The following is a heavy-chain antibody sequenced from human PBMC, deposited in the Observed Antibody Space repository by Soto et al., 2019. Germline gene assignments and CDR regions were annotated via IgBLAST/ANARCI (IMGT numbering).Heavy chain of an antibody. CDR1: GFSFSNYA. V-gene: IGHV3-23*01. D-gene: IGHD3-22*01. Sequence: EVQLLDSGGGLVQPGGSLRLSCAASGFSFSNYAMAWVRQAPEKGLEWDSSVSGNGAYTYYADSVKGRFTISRDNSKNMLHLQMNILRAEDTAVYYCAKDTRYFYDSSGPQWVFDSWGQGTLVTVSA. CDR2: VSGNGAYT. J-gene: IGHJ4*02. CDR3: AKDTRYFYDSSGPQWVFDS.